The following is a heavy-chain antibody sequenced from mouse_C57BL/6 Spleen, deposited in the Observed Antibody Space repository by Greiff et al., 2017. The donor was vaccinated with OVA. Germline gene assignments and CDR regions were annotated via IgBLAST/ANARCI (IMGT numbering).Heavy chain of an antibody. V-gene: IGHV7-3*01. CDR3: ARYSYGSPSYAMDY. CDR2: IRNKANGYTT. D-gene: IGHD1-1*01. J-gene: IGHJ4*01. Sequence: EVQGVESGGGLVQPGGSLSLSCAASGFTFTDYYMSWVRQPPGKALEWLGFIRNKANGYTTEYSASVKGRFTISRDNSQSILYLQMNALRAEDSATYYCARYSYGSPSYAMDYWGQGTSVTVSS. CDR1: GFTFTDYY.